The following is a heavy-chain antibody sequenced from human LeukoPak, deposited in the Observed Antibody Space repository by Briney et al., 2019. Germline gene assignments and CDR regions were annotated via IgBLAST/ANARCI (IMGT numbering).Heavy chain of an antibody. CDR2: INPNSGGT. CDR3: AKGRRVDADDHFDY. V-gene: IGHV1-2*02. D-gene: IGHD1-1*01. CDR1: GYTFTSYG. J-gene: IGHJ4*02. Sequence: ASVKVSCKASGYTFTSYGIIWVRQAPGQGLEWMGWINPNSGGTNYAQKFQGRVTMTRDTSISTAYMELSRLRSDDTAVYYCAKGRRVDADDHFDYWGQGTLVTVSS.